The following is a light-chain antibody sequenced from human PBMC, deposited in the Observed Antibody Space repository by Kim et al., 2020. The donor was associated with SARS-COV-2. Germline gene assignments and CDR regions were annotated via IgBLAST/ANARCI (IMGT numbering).Light chain of an antibody. CDR2: LAS. CDR3: MQVTQYPWT. J-gene: IGKJ1*01. Sequence: IVMTQTPLSLPVTPGQPASISCRSSQSLVNSNGKTYLSWYQQRPGQPPKLLIYLASTRVSGVPDRFSGSGAGTDFTLKISRVEAEDVGVYYCMQVTQYPWTFGQGTKVDIK. CDR1: QSLVNSNGKTY. V-gene: IGKV2-24*01.